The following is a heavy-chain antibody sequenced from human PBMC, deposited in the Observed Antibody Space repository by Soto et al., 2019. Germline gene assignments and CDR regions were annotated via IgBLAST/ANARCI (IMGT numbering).Heavy chain of an antibody. CDR3: ARASSSTCHDY. Sequence: QVQLVQSGAEVKKPGASVKVSCKASGYTFTSYGISWVRQAPGQGLEWMGWISAYNGNTNYAQKLQGRVTMTTDTTTGTAYMQLRSLPSDDTAVSYCARASSSTCHDYWGQATLLTLSS. CDR2: ISAYNGNT. V-gene: IGHV1-18*01. J-gene: IGHJ4*02. CDR1: GYTFTSYG. D-gene: IGHD6-13*01.